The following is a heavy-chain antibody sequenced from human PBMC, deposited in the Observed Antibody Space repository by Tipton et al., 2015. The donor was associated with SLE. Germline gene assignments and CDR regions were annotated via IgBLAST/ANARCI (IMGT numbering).Heavy chain of an antibody. CDR2: ISPGGYDK. J-gene: IGHJ3*02. V-gene: IGHV3-11*04. D-gene: IGHD2-15*01. CDR3: ARDIGAFDI. Sequence: GSLRLSCAASCFTFSAYFMTWVRQAPGKGLEWLSYISPGGYDKYYADSMRGRITISRDNAKNSLYLQINSLRAEDTAVYYCARDIGAFDIWGQGTTVTVSS. CDR1: CFTFSAYF.